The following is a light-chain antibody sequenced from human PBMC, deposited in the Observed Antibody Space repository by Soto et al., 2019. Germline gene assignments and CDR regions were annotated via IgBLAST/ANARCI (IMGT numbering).Light chain of an antibody. Sequence: SYELTQPPSVSVAPGKTARITCGGNDIGTKSVHWYLQKPGQAPVLVIYYDGDRPSGVPERFSGSKSGNTASLTVSGLQAEDEADYYCSSYAGSNIVVFGGGTKLTVL. J-gene: IGLJ2*01. V-gene: IGLV3-21*01. CDR3: SSYAGSNIVV. CDR2: YDG. CDR1: DIGTKS.